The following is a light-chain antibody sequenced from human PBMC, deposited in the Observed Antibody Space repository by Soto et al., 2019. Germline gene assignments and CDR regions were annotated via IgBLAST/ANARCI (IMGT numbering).Light chain of an antibody. CDR3: QTWGTGIGV. Sequence: QSVLTQSTSASASLGASVKLTCTLSSGHRSYAIAWHQQQPEKGPRYLMKLNSDGSHSKGDGIPDRFSGSSSGAERYLTIPSLQSEDEADYYCQTWGTGIGVFGGGTKLTVL. J-gene: IGLJ2*01. V-gene: IGLV4-69*01. CDR2: LNSDGSH. CDR1: SGHRSYA.